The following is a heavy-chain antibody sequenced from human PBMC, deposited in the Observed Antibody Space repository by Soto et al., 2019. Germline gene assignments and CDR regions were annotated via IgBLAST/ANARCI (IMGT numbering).Heavy chain of an antibody. CDR1: GFTFGSYW. CDR3: ARANIETGTLLSY. V-gene: IGHV3-74*01. J-gene: IGHJ4*02. D-gene: IGHD1-7*01. Sequence: GLLRLSCAASGFTFGSYWMHWVRQVPGKGLVWVSRMNSDGSSTNYADSVKGRFTISRDNAKNTLYLQMNSLRAEDTAVYYCARANIETGTLLSYWGQGALVTV. CDR2: MNSDGSST.